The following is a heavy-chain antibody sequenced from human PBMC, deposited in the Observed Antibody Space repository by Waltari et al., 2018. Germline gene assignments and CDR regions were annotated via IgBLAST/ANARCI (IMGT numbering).Heavy chain of an antibody. D-gene: IGHD2-21*02. CDR3: AREIPSWSSVTAPDADF. J-gene: IGHJ4*02. Sequence: QVQLQASGPGLVTPSQTLSLTCTVHCASISRGYFFWSWIRQPPGQGLGWLGCIYHSGTTFYKSSLKSRLALSIETSKNQFSLRLASVTAADTAVYYCAREIPSWSSVTAPDADFWGQGTLVTVSS. CDR2: IYHSGTT. V-gene: IGHV4-30-4*01. CDR1: CASISRGYFF.